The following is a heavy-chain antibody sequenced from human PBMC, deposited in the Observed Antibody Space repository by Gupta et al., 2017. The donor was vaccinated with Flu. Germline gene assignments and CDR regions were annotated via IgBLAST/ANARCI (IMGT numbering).Heavy chain of an antibody. V-gene: IGHV3-7*01. J-gene: IGHJ5*02. CDR3: ARGSHDSKYRCFET. D-gene: IGHD4-4*01. CDR2: IEQDGSDQ. Sequence: RHIPGKGLEWVATIEQDGSDQDYVDSVKGRFTISRDSAKNSLFLQMNGLRVEDMAIYYCARGSHDSKYRCFETWGQGTRVTVSS.